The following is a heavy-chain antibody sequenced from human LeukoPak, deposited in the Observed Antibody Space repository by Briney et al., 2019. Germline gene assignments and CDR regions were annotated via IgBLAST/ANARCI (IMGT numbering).Heavy chain of an antibody. D-gene: IGHD3-3*01. CDR2: IRYDGSNK. CDR3: AKDNGVVILSLDY. V-gene: IGHV3-30*02. Sequence: GGSLRLSCAASGFTFSIYGMHWVRQAPGKGLEWVAFIRYDGSNKYYADSVKGRFTISRDNSKNTLYLQMNSLRAEDTAVYYCAKDNGVVILSLDYWGQGTLVTVSS. J-gene: IGHJ4*02. CDR1: GFTFSIYG.